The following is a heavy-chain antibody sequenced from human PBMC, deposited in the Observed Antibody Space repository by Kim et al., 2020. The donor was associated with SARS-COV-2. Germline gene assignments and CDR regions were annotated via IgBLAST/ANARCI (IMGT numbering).Heavy chain of an antibody. Sequence: ASVKVSCKTSGYTFTGQYIYWVRQAPGQGLEWMGRINPNSGGTDYAQKFQSRVTMTRDTSINKAYLEVSRLTFDETGMDYWARGYYGDYVDYWGQGTLV. D-gene: IGHD4-17*01. CDR3: ARGYYGDYVDY. J-gene: IGHJ4*02. V-gene: IGHV1-2*02. CDR1: GYTFTGQY. CDR2: INPNSGGT.